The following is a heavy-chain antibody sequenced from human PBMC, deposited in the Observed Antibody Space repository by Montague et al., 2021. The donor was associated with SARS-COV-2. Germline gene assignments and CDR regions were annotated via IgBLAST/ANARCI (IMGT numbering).Heavy chain of an antibody. Sequence: YSGSTNYNPSLKSRVTISVDTSKNQFSLKLSSVTAADTAVYYCARALYCSGGSCYPNWFDPGGQGTLVTVYS. V-gene: IGHV4-59*01. D-gene: IGHD2-15*01. CDR3: ARALYCSGGSCYPNWFDP. J-gene: IGHJ5*02. CDR2: YSGST.